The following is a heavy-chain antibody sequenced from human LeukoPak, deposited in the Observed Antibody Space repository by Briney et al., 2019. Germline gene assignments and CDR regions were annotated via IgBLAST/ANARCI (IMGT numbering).Heavy chain of an antibody. CDR2: INHSGST. V-gene: IGHV4-34*01. J-gene: IGHJ6*02. CDR1: GGSFSGYY. CDR3: ARRPYCSSTSCSSRGGRRYYYGMDV. Sequence: SETLSLTCAVYGGSFSGYYWSWIRQPPGKGLEWIGEINHSGSTNYNPSLKSRVTISVDTSKNQFSLKLGSVTAADTAVYYCARRPYCSSTSCSSRGGRRYYYGMDVWGQGTTVTVSS. D-gene: IGHD2-2*01.